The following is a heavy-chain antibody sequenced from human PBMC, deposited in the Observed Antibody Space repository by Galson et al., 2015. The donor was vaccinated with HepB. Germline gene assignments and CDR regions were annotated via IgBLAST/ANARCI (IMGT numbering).Heavy chain of an antibody. J-gene: IGHJ6*03. CDR1: GFIFNNYA. V-gene: IGHV3-30-3*01. Sequence: SLRLSCAASGFIFNNYAMHWVRQAPGKGLEWVALMSYDGTNQYYAHSVKGRFTFSRDLSRTTLFLQMNSLRAEDTAVYYCARQYSNYDTSYYYMDVWGKGTTVTVSS. D-gene: IGHD4-11*01. CDR3: ARQYSNYDTSYYYMDV. CDR2: MSYDGTNQ.